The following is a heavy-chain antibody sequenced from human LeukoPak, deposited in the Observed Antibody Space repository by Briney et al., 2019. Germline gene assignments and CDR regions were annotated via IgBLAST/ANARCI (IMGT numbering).Heavy chain of an antibody. CDR1: GPFIKTYD. D-gene: IGHD3-10*01. J-gene: IGHJ4*02. CDR2: IYDSGNT. Sequence: SETLSLTCTVSGPFIKTYDWSWIRQVPGKGLEWIGHIYDSGNTNYNPSLKSRVTILADTSKSQFSLKLNSMTAADTAVYFCATRRGFELFFDLWGQGTRVTVSS. V-gene: IGHV4-59*01. CDR3: ATRRGFELFFDL.